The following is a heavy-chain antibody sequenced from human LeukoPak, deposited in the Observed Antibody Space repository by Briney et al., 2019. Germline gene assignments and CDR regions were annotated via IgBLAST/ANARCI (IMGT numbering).Heavy chain of an antibody. Sequence: GGSLRLSCAVSGFAVSDTYMSWVRQAPGKGLEWVSVISGSGDTTYYADSVKGRFTISRDNSKNTLYLQMNSLRVEDTAIYHCARESGGHDYWGQGTLVTVSS. D-gene: IGHD1-1*01. CDR1: GFAVSDTY. CDR3: ARESGGHDY. CDR2: ISGSGDTT. V-gene: IGHV3-23*01. J-gene: IGHJ4*02.